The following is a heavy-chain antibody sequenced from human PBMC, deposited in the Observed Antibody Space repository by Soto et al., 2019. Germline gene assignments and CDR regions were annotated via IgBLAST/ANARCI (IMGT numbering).Heavy chain of an antibody. D-gene: IGHD1-7*01. CDR2: ISPKSGGT. J-gene: IGHJ4*02. Sequence: ASVKVSCKASGYTFTGYYIHWVLQAPGQGFEWVGEISPKSGGTRYAQKFQGRVTMTKDTSITTVYMELSNLSPDDTAVYYCGRGRSGELVVFYWGQGTLVTVSS. CDR3: GRGRSGELVVFY. V-gene: IGHV1-2*02. CDR1: GYTFTGYY.